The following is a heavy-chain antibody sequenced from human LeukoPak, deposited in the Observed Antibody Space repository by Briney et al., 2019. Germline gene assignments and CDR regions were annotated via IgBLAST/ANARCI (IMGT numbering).Heavy chain of an antibody. CDR1: GGTFSNYA. Sequence: ASVKVSCKTSGGTFSNYAISWVRQAPGQGLEWMGRIIPIFGTANYAQKFQGRVTINADEFTSTVYMELYSLTSEDTAVYYCARDRGYSYAKKSSYYYYMDVWGKGTTVTISS. CDR3: ARDRGYSYAKKSSYYYYMDV. J-gene: IGHJ6*03. CDR2: IIPIFGTA. D-gene: IGHD5-18*01. V-gene: IGHV1-69*13.